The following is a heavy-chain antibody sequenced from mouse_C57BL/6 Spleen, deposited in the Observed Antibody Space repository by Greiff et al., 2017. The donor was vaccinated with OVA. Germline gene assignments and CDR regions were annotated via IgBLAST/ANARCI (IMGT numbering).Heavy chain of an antibody. Sequence: VQLQQSGAELARPGASVKLPCKASGYTFTSYGISWVKQRTGQGLEWIGEIYPRSGNTYYNEKFKGKATLTADKSSSTAYMELRSLTSEDSAVYFCARGNYYGSSYDYFDYWGQGTTLTVSS. J-gene: IGHJ2*01. V-gene: IGHV1-81*01. CDR2: IYPRSGNT. CDR3: ARGNYYGSSYDYFDY. D-gene: IGHD1-1*01. CDR1: GYTFTSYG.